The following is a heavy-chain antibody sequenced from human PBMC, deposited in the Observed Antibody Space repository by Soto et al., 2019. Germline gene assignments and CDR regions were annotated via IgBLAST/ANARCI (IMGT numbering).Heavy chain of an antibody. CDR2: IYYRGST. CDR1: GGSISSGGYY. CDR3: ARVPSSHYYDSSGSYYVFDAFDI. V-gene: IGHV4-31*03. D-gene: IGHD3-22*01. J-gene: IGHJ3*02. Sequence: QVQLQESGPGLVKPSQTLSLTCTVSGGSISSGGYYWSWIRQHPGKGLEWIGYIYYRGSTYYNPSLKSRVTISVDTSKNQFSLKLSSGTAADTAVYYCARVPSSHYYDSSGSYYVFDAFDIWGQGTMVTVSS.